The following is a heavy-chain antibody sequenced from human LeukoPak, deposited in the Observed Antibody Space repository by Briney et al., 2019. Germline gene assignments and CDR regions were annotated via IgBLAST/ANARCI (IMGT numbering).Heavy chain of an antibody. J-gene: IGHJ3*02. CDR2: TYYRSKWYN. V-gene: IGHV6-1*01. CDR1: GDSVSSNSAA. Sequence: SQSLSLTCAISGDSVSSNSAAWIWIRQSPSRGLEWLGRTYYRSKWYNDYAVSVKSRITINPDTSKNQFSLQLNSVTPEDTAVYYCAASGVTPETDAFDIWGQGTMVTVSS. D-gene: IGHD3-10*01. CDR3: AASGVTPETDAFDI.